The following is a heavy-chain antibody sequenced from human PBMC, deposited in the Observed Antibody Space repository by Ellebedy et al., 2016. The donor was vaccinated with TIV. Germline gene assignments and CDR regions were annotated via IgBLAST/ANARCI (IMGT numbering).Heavy chain of an antibody. Sequence: MPSETLSLTCAVSGGSISIYYWSWIRQPPGKGLEWIGEINHSETTNYNPSLKSRVTISVDTSKNQVSLNLSSVTAADTAVYYCARGFYRRPYYFYYGLDVWGQGTTVTVSS. CDR1: GGSISIYY. CDR2: INHSETT. J-gene: IGHJ6*02. CDR3: ARGFYRRPYYFYYGLDV. D-gene: IGHD2/OR15-2a*01. V-gene: IGHV4-34*01.